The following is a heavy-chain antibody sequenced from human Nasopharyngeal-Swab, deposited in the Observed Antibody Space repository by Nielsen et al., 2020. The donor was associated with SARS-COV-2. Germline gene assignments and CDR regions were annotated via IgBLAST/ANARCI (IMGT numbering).Heavy chain of an antibody. CDR3: ARVPVYSGTYYAFDI. D-gene: IGHD1-26*01. CDR2: INPYNGDT. Sequence: ASVKVSCKTSGYTFTDYYIHWVRQVPGQGLEWVGCINPYNGDTRYAQNFQGRVTVTTDTSTTTAYMEVRSLRSDDTAVYYCARVPVYSGTYYAFDIWGQGTMVTVSS. CDR1: GYTFTDYY. V-gene: IGHV1-18*04. J-gene: IGHJ3*02.